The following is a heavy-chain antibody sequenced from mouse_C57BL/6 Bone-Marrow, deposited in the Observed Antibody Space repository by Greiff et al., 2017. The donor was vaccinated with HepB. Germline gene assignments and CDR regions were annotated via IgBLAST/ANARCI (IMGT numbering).Heavy chain of an antibody. CDR2: ISGGGGNT. Sequence: DVMLVESGGGLVKPGGSLKLSCAASGFTFSSYTMSWVRQTPEKRLEWVATISGGGGNTYYPDSVKGRFTISRDNAKNTLYLQMSSLRSEDTALYYCARHEGYYGSKAYWGQGTLVTVSA. V-gene: IGHV5-9*01. CDR1: GFTFSSYT. J-gene: IGHJ3*01. CDR3: ARHEGYYGSKAY. D-gene: IGHD1-1*01.